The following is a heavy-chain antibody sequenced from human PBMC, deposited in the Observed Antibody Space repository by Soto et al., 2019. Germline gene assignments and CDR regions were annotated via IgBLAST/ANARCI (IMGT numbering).Heavy chain of an antibody. CDR2: ISSSGSTV. J-gene: IGHJ4*02. V-gene: IGHV3-48*02. D-gene: IGHD6-13*01. CDR1: GFTFSSYS. Sequence: HPGGSLRLSCAASGFTFSSYSMNWVRQAPGKGLEWVSYISSSGSTVYYADSVKGRFTISRDNAKNSLYLQMNSLRDEDTAVYYCARDIRPYSSSWYETSLGFNYWGQGTPVTVSS. CDR3: ARDIRPYSSSWYETSLGFNY.